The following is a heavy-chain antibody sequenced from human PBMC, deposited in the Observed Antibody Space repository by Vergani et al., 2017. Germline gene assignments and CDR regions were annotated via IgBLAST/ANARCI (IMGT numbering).Heavy chain of an antibody. Sequence: QVQLQESGPGLVKPSETLSLTCTVSNDSVSNTFYYWGWIRQTPGKGLEWIGSIYYSGSTYYNPSLESRVTMSVDTSKSQFSLKLSSVTAADTAVYYCTRHWAAVAANNWFDPWGQGTLVTVSS. CDR3: TRHWAAVAANNWFDP. D-gene: IGHD2-15*01. J-gene: IGHJ5*02. CDR2: IYYSGST. V-gene: IGHV4-39*01. CDR1: NDSVSNTFYY.